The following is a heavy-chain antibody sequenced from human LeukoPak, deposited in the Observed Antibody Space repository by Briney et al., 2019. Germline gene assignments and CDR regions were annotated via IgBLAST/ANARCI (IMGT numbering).Heavy chain of an antibody. CDR1: GFTFSSSW. Sequence: GGSLRLSCEASGFTFSSSWMAWVRQAPGKGLEWVGNIKQDGSAKYYLGSVRGRFTISRDNAKKSLYLQMTSLRAEDTAVYYCARGFNYDILTEAAAAFDIWGQGTMVTVSS. V-gene: IGHV3-7*01. J-gene: IGHJ3*02. D-gene: IGHD3-9*01. CDR2: IKQDGSAK. CDR3: ARGFNYDILTEAAAAFDI.